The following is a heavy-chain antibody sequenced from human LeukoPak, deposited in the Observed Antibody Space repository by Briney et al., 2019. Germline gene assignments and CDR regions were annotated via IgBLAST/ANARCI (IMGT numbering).Heavy chain of an antibody. CDR1: GYTFTNFG. Sequence: ASVTVSCKTSGYTFTNFGVTWVRQAPGQGLEWMGWISAYSGNTNYAQNLQSRVTMTTDTSTSTAYMELRSLRSDDTAVYYCARGTSWPPYFFDYWGQGTLVTVSS. CDR3: ARGTSWPPYFFDY. J-gene: IGHJ4*02. CDR2: ISAYSGNT. V-gene: IGHV1-18*01. D-gene: IGHD6-13*01.